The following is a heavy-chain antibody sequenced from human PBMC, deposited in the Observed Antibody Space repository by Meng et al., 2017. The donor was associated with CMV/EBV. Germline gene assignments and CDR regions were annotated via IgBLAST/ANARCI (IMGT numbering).Heavy chain of an antibody. CDR2: IYYSGGT. Sequence: RRRESGPGLVKPSAALSLTCPVSGGSTSSSSYYWGWSRQPPGKGLEWIGSIYYSGGTYYNPSLKRRVTISVDTSKNQFSLKLSSVTAADTAVYYCARVSVSYGYRLGYWGQGTLVTVSS. V-gene: IGHV4-39*07. J-gene: IGHJ4*02. CDR1: GGSTSSSSYY. CDR3: ARVSVSYGYRLGY. D-gene: IGHD3-16*02.